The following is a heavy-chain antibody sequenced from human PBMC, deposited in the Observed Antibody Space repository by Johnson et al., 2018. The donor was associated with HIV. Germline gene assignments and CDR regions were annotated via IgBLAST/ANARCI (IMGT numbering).Heavy chain of an antibody. J-gene: IGHJ3*02. CDR1: GFTFSSYA. CDR3: AREGILWFGELFLGMGI. Sequence: QVQLVESGGGVVQPGRSLRLSCAASGFTFSSYAMHWVRQAPGKGLEWVAFISYDGSEKYYVDSVKGRFTISRDNAKNSLYLQMNSLRAEDTAVYFCAREGILWFGELFLGMGIWGQGTMVTVS. D-gene: IGHD3-10*01. V-gene: IGHV3-30*04. CDR2: ISYDGSEK.